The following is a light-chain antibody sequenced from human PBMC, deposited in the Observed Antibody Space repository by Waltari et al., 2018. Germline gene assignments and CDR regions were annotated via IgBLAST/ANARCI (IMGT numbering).Light chain of an antibody. CDR1: SGDVGAHNY. CDR3: NSYTSSTNVV. CDR2: DVS. J-gene: IGLJ2*01. Sequence: QSVLTQSASVSGSPGQSITISCTGTSGDVGAHNYVSWYQQHPGKAPQLIIYDVSKRPSGVSNRISASKSGNTVSLTISGLQAEDEAHYYCNSYTSSTNVVFGGGTKLTVL. V-gene: IGLV2-14*03.